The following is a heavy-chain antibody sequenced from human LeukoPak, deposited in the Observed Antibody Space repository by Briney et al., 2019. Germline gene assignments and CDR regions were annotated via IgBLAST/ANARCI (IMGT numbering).Heavy chain of an antibody. Sequence: GASVKVSCKASGYTFTSYGISWVRQAPGQGLEWMGWISAYNGNTNYAQKLQGRVTMTTDTSTSTAYMELRSLRSDDTAVYYCASPYYYDSSGYYPRPFDIWGQGTMVTVSS. V-gene: IGHV1-18*01. J-gene: IGHJ3*02. CDR1: GYTFTSYG. CDR3: ASPYYYDSSGYYPRPFDI. CDR2: ISAYNGNT. D-gene: IGHD3-22*01.